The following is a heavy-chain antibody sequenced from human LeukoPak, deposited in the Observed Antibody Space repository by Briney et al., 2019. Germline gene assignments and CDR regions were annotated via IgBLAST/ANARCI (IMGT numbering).Heavy chain of an antibody. V-gene: IGHV4-59*01. CDR2: IYHSGST. J-gene: IGHJ6*03. CDR1: GGSISSYY. Sequence: SETLSLTCAVSGGSISSYYWSWIRQPPGKGLEWIGYIYHSGSTDYNPSLKSRVTMSVDTSKNQFSLKLSSVTAADTAVYYCARDYGNNYYMDVWGKGTTVTVSS. CDR3: ARDYGNNYYMDV. D-gene: IGHD2/OR15-2a*01.